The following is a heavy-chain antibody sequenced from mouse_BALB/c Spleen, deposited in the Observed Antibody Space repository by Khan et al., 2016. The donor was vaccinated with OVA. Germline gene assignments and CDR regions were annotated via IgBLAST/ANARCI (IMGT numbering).Heavy chain of an antibody. CDR1: GYTFTTYT. CDR3: ARSGQLGLRGGFTY. D-gene: IGHD3-2*01. Sequence: VELVESGAELARPGASVKMSCKTSGYTFTTYTLHWVKQRPGRSLEWIGYINPSNDYTNYNQKFKDKSTLTADKSSSTAYMQLSSLTSEDSVVYYCARSGQLGLRGGFTYWGQGTLVTVSA. J-gene: IGHJ3*01. V-gene: IGHV1-4*01. CDR2: INPSNDYT.